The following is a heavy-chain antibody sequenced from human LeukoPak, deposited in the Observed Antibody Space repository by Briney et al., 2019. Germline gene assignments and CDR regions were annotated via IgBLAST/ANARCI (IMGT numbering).Heavy chain of an antibody. CDR3: ARLYYYDSSGYSSGDY. V-gene: IGHV4-59*01. Sequence: SETLSLTCTVSGGSISSYYWSWIRQPPGKGLEWIGYIYYSGRTNYNPSLKGRVTISVDTSKNQFSLKLSSVTAADTAVYYCARLYYYDSSGYSSGDYWGQGTLVTVSS. D-gene: IGHD3-22*01. J-gene: IGHJ4*02. CDR1: GGSISSYY. CDR2: IYYSGRT.